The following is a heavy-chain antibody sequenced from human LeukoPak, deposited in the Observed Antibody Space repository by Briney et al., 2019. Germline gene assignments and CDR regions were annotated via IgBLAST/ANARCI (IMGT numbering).Heavy chain of an antibody. Sequence: SETLSLTCAVSGGSISSSNWWSWVRQPPGKGLEWIGYIYYSGSTNYNPSLKSRVTISVDTSKNQFSLKLSSVTAADTAVCYCARGAGAYDYWGQGTLVTVSS. V-gene: IGHV4-4*02. CDR2: IYYSGST. CDR1: GGSISSSNW. J-gene: IGHJ4*02. D-gene: IGHD3-10*01. CDR3: ARGAGAYDY.